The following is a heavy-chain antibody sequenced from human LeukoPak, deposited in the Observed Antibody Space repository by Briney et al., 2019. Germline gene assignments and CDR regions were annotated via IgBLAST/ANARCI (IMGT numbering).Heavy chain of an antibody. Sequence: ASVKVSCKASGYSFSGFYMHWVRQAPGQGLEWMGWIIPNTGGTNYAQKFQGRVTMTRDTSTSTVYMELSSLRSEDTAVYYCARDVRNYYDSSGYFAWGQGTLVTVSS. J-gene: IGHJ5*02. D-gene: IGHD3-22*01. CDR2: IIPNTGGT. CDR1: GYSFSGFY. CDR3: ARDVRNYYDSSGYFA. V-gene: IGHV1-2*02.